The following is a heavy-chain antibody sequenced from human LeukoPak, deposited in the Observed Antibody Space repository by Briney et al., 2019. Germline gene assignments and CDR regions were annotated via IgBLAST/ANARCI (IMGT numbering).Heavy chain of an antibody. D-gene: IGHD5-18*01. CDR2: IYYSGST. CDR3: ARGDITIQLWFFSY. CDR1: GGSISSSSYY. Sequence: SETLSLTCTVSGGSISSSSYYWGWIRLPPGKGLEWIGSIYYSGSTYYNPSLKSRVTISVDTSKNQFSLKLSSVTAADTAVYYCARGDITIQLWFFSYWGQGTLVTVSS. V-gene: IGHV4-39*01. J-gene: IGHJ4*02.